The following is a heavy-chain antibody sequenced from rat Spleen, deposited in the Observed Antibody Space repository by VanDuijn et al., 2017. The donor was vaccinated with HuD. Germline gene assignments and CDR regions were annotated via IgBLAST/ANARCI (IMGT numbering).Heavy chain of an antibody. J-gene: IGHJ1*01. V-gene: IGHV5-29*01. D-gene: IGHD5-1*01. CDR1: GFTFSNYY. Sequence: EVQLVESGGGLVQPGRSMKLSCAASGFTFSNYYMAWVRQAPTKGLEWVATINYDGSSTYYRDSVKGRFTISRDNAKGTLYLQMDSLKSEDTATYYCATENWDPYYWYFDFWGPGTMVTVSS. CDR3: ATENWDPYYWYFDF. CDR2: INYDGSST.